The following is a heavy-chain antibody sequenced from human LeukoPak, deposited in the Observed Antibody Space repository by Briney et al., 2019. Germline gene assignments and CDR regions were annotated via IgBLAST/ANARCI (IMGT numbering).Heavy chain of an antibody. J-gene: IGHJ3*02. CDR2: IWYDGSNK. CDR3: ARHLGYYYDSSGLDAFDI. CDR1: GFTFSSYG. Sequence: GGSLRLSCAASGFTFSSYGMHWVRQAPGKGLEWVAVIWYDGSNKYYADSVKGRFTISRDNSKNTLYLQMNSLRAEDTAVYYCARHLGYYYDSSGLDAFDIWGQGTMVTVSS. D-gene: IGHD3-22*01. V-gene: IGHV3-33*01.